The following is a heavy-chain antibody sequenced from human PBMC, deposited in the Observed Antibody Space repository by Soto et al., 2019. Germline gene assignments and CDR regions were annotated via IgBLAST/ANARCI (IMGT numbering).Heavy chain of an antibody. D-gene: IGHD1-26*01. CDR2: INPKSGGT. V-gene: IGHV1-2*02. J-gene: IGHJ4*02. CDR1: GYTFTVNY. CDR3: ARDLAKGGGSAGFDY. Sequence: QVQLVQSGAEVKKPGASVNVPCKASGYTFTVNYMHWVRQAPGQGLEWMGWINPKSGGTMYPQKFQGRVTMTWDTSISTAYMALTRLRSGDTAVYYCARDLAKGGGSAGFDYWGQGTMVTVSS.